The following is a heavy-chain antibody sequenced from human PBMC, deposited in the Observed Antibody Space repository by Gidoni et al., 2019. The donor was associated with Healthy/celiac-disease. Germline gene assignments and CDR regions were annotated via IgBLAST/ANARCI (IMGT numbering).Heavy chain of an antibody. CDR3: TTDIQAVAGDFDY. J-gene: IGHJ4*02. CDR2: IKSKTDGGTT. Sequence: EVQLVESGGGLVKPGGSLRLSCAASGFTFSNAWMNWVRQAPGKGLEWVGRIKSKTDGGTTDYAAPVKGRFTISRDDSKNTLYLQMNSLKTEDTAVYYCTTDIQAVAGDFDYWGQGTLVTVSS. V-gene: IGHV3-15*07. CDR1: GFTFSNAW. D-gene: IGHD6-19*01.